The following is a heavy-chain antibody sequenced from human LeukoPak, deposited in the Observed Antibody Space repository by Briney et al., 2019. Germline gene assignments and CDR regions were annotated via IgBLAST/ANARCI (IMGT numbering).Heavy chain of an antibody. CDR3: ARDDCGDSCYPGGY. CDR1: GCTFTNYV. CDR2: INAGNGDT. V-gene: IGHV1-3*01. D-gene: IGHD2-15*01. J-gene: IGHJ4*02. Sequence: ASVNVSCKASGCTFTNYVIHWVRQAPEQRPEWIGWINAGNGDTKYSHHFQGRVTITRDTSASTAYMEMSSLTSEATALYYCARDDCGDSCYPGGYWGQGTLVTVSS.